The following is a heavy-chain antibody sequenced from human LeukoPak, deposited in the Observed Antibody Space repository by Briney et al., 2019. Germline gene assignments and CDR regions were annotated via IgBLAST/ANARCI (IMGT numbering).Heavy chain of an antibody. CDR3: ARDSGSSSPYFQH. CDR2: IYSGGST. D-gene: IGHD6-6*01. J-gene: IGHJ1*01. Sequence: GGSLRLSCAASGFTVSSNYMSWVRQAPGKGLEWVSVIYSGGSTYYADSVKGRFTISRDNSKNTLYLQMNSLRAEDTAVYYCARDSGSSSPYFQHWGQGTVVTVSS. V-gene: IGHV3-53*01. CDR1: GFTVSSNY.